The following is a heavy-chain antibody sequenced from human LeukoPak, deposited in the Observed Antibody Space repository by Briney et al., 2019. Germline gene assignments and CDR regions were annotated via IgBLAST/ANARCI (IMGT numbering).Heavy chain of an antibody. J-gene: IGHJ4*02. Sequence: GASVKVSCKASGYTFTSYGISWVRQAPGQGLEWMGWISAYNGNTNYAQKLQGRVTMTTDTSTSTAYTELRSLRSDDTAVYYCARALPGIAVAGVDCWGQGTLVTVSS. CDR2: ISAYNGNT. V-gene: IGHV1-18*01. D-gene: IGHD6-19*01. CDR1: GYTFTSYG. CDR3: ARALPGIAVAGVDC.